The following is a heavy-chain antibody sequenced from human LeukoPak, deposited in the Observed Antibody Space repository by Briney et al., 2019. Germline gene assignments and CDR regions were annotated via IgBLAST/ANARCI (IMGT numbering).Heavy chain of an antibody. CDR1: GFTFSSYG. V-gene: IGHV3-33*01. J-gene: IGHJ4*02. CDR3: ARDGETTGSISSWFDY. CDR2: IWYDGSNK. Sequence: PGGSLRLSCAASGFTFSSYGMHWVRQAPGKGLEWVAVIWYDGSNKYYADSVKGRFTIFRDNSENTLYLQMNSLRAEDTALYYCARDGETTGSISSWFDYWGQGTLVTVSS. D-gene: IGHD6-13*01.